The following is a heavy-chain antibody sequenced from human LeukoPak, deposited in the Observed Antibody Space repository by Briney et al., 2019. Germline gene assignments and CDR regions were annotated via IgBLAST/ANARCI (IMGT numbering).Heavy chain of an antibody. CDR2: INPDGTVT. CDR1: GFTFNTYW. CDR3: VRDSPSGFFDL. V-gene: IGHV3-74*01. Sequence: GRSLRRSCADSGFTFNTYWMHWVRQAPGKGLVWVSPINPDGTVTTYADSVKGRFTISRDNAKNTLYLQMNSLKAEDTAVYYCVRDSPSGFFDLWGRGSLVTGSS. D-gene: IGHD6-19*01. J-gene: IGHJ2*01.